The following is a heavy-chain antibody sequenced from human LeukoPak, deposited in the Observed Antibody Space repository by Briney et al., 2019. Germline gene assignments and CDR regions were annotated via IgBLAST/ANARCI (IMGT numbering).Heavy chain of an antibody. CDR1: GFTFSSYW. CDR3: ARSCSSSSGRGFYYYYYYMDV. Sequence: SGGSLRLSCAASGFTFSSYWMHWVRQAPGKGLVWVSRINSDGSSTSYADSVKGRFTISRDNAKNSLYLQMNSLRAEDTAVYYCARSCSSSSGRGFYYYYYYMDVWGKGTSVTVSS. J-gene: IGHJ6*03. CDR2: INSDGSST. D-gene: IGHD6-6*01. V-gene: IGHV3-74*01.